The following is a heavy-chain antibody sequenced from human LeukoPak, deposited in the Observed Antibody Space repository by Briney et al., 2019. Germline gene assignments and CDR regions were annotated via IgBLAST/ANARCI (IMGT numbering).Heavy chain of an antibody. CDR3: ASTPQAATHAFDI. Sequence: SVKVSCKASGYTFTGYYMHWVRQAPGQGLEWMGGIIPIFGTANYAQKFQGRVTITADESTSTAYMELSSLRSEDTAVYYCASTPQAATHAFDIWGQGAMVTVSS. CDR1: GYTFTGYY. D-gene: IGHD2-15*01. CDR2: IIPIFGTA. J-gene: IGHJ3*02. V-gene: IGHV1-69*13.